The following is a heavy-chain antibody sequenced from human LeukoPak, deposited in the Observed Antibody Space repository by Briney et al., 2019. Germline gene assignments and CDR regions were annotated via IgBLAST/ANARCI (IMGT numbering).Heavy chain of an antibody. CDR1: GGSISSYY. J-gene: IGHJ3*02. CDR2: IYYSGNT. V-gene: IGHV4-59*08. Sequence: PSETLSLTCTVSGGSISSYYWSWIRLPPGKGLEWIGYIYYSGNTDYNPSLKSRLTISVDTSKNQFSLKLSSVTAADTAVYYCARHLLVVTTDDAFDIWGQGTMVTVSS. D-gene: IGHD3-22*01. CDR3: ARHLLVVTTDDAFDI.